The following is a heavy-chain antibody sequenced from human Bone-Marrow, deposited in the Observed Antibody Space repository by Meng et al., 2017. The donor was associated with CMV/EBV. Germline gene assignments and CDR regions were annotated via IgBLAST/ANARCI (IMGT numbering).Heavy chain of an antibody. J-gene: IGHJ4*02. Sequence: SETLSLTCSVYGGSFSGYYWSWIRQPPGKGLEWIGEVAHTGSTNYDSSLKSRVTMSVDTSKNQFSLQLTSVTAADTAVYYCARGDVYYNFWSGYYHQWGQGTLVTVSS. CDR3: ARGDVYYNFWSGYYHQ. V-gene: IGHV4-34*01. CDR2: VAHTGST. D-gene: IGHD3-3*01. CDR1: GGSFSGYY.